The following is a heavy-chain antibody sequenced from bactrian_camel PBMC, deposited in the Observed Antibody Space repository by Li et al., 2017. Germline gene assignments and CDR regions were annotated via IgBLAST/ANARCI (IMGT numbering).Heavy chain of an antibody. D-gene: IGHD6*01. V-gene: IGHV3S53*01. CDR3: AADHSSRWYCDQNKKQYPY. CDR2: INSGDEST. J-gene: IGHJ4*01. Sequence: HVQLVESGGGSVQAGGSLRLSCTASGVSTSCMAWFREAPGKEREGVATINSGDESTTYADSVKGRFTISRDNARNTVYLQMNSLKPEDTAIYYCAADHSSRWYCDQNKKQYPYWGQGTQVTVS. CDR1: GVSTSC.